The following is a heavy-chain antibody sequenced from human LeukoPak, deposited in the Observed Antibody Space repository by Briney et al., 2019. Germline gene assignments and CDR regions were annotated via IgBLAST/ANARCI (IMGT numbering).Heavy chain of an antibody. CDR1: GGTFSSYA. J-gene: IGHJ4*02. D-gene: IGHD6-19*01. CDR3: ARILVEGQWLVPVDY. V-gene: IGHV1-69*01. Sequence: SVKVSCKASGGTFSSYAISWVRQAPGQGLEWMGGIIPIFGTANYAQKFQGRVTITADESTSTAYMELSSLRSEDMAVYYCARILVEGQWLVPVDYWGQGTLVTVSS. CDR2: IIPIFGTA.